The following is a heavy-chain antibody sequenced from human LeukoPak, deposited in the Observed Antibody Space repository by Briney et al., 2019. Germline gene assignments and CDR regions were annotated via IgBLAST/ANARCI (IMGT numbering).Heavy chain of an antibody. CDR3: ARGCAAGDYYYYGMDV. CDR1: GYTFTSYG. CDR2: ISAYNGNT. J-gene: IGHJ6*02. D-gene: IGHD3-10*01. V-gene: IGHV1-18*01. Sequence: ASVNVSCKASGYTFTSYGISWVRQAPGQGLEWMGRISAYNGNTNYAQKLQGRVTITTDTSTSTAYMELRSLRSDDTAVYYCARGCAAGDYYYYGMDVWGQGTTVTVSS.